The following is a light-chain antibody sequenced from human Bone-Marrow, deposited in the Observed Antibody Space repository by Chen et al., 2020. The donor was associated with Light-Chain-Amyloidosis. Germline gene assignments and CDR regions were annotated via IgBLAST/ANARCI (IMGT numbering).Light chain of an antibody. Sequence: SYELTQPPSVSVSPGQTARITCSGDDLPTKYAYWYQQKPGQAPVLVIHRDTERPSGISERFSGYSSGTTATLTISVVQAEDEADYHCQSAESSGTYEVIFGGGTKLTVL. CDR2: RDT. CDR3: QSAESSGTYEVI. J-gene: IGLJ2*01. V-gene: IGLV3-25*03. CDR1: DLPTKY.